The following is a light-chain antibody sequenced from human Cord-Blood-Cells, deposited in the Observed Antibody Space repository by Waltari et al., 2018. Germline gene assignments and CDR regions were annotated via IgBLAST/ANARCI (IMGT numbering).Light chain of an antibody. V-gene: IGKV1-33*01. J-gene: IGKJ5*01. Sequence: DIQMTQSPSSLSASVGDRVTITCQASQDISNYLNWYQQKPVKAPKLLIYDASNLETGVPSRCSGSGSGTDFTFTISSLQPEDIATYYCQQYDNLPITFGQGTRLEIK. CDR1: QDISNY. CDR3: QQYDNLPIT. CDR2: DAS.